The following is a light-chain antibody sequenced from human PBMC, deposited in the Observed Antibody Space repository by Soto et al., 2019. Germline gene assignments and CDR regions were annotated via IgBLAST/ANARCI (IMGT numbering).Light chain of an antibody. CDR2: QTS. Sequence: EIVLTQSPTTLSSFPCDRVTLSCRASQHINTTLAWYQHRRGQAPRLLIYQTSIRAAGIPARFSASGTGTDFTLTISDVQHEDFAVYYCHQRQSWPRAFGEGNKVDIK. V-gene: IGKV3-11*01. CDR1: QHINTT. J-gene: IGKJ1*01. CDR3: HQRQSWPRA.